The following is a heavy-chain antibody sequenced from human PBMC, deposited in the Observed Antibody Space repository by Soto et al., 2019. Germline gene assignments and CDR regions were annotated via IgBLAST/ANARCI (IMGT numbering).Heavy chain of an antibody. CDR3: GRGQAAAPAMDV. Sequence: SETLSLTCSVSGGSISSGDYYWTWIRQPPGKGLEWIGYISYSGSTFYNPSLKRRVTISVDRSKNQYSLKLSSVTAADTAVYYWGRGQAAAPAMDVWGQGTTVTVSS. D-gene: IGHD6-13*01. CDR1: GGSISSGDYY. J-gene: IGHJ6*02. V-gene: IGHV4-30-4*01. CDR2: ISYSGST.